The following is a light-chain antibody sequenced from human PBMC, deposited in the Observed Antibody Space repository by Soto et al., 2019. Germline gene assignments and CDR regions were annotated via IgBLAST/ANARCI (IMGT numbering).Light chain of an antibody. CDR3: QQYHRSSIT. J-gene: IGKJ5*01. Sequence: EIVMTQSPDTLSVSPGERATLSCRASQNVGRNVAWYQQRPGQAPRLLIHGTSTRAADIPARFSGSVSGTEFTLTINSLQPDDFATYYCQQYHRSSITFGQGTRLEIK. CDR1: QNVGRN. V-gene: IGKV3-15*01. CDR2: GTS.